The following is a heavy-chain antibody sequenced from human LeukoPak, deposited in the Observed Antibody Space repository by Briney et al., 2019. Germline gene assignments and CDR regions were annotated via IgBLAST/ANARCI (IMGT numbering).Heavy chain of an antibody. CDR3: PRHDGSGSYYSY. CDR2: ISPDDSEI. V-gene: IGHV5-51*01. CDR1: GYSFTTYW. D-gene: IGHD1-26*01. J-gene: IGHJ4*02. Sequence: GESLKISCKGAGYSFTTYWIDWVRQMPGRGLEWMGIISPDDSEIRYSPSFRGQVTISADKSTSTAYLQWSRLKASDTAIYYCPRHDGSGSYYSYWGQGTLVTVSS.